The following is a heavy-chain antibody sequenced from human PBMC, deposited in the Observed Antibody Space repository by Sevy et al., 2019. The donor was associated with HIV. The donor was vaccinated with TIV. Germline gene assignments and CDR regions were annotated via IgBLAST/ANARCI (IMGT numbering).Heavy chain of an antibody. CDR1: GFTFSSYA. CDR2: ISYDGSNK. CDR3: ARDIGNWFDP. J-gene: IGHJ5*02. D-gene: IGHD1-26*01. Sequence: GGSLRLSCAASGFTFSSYAMHWVRQAPGKGLEWVAVISYDGSNKYYADSVKGRFTISRDNSKNTLYLQMNSLRAEDTAVYYSARDIGNWFDPWGQGTLVTVSS. V-gene: IGHV3-30*04.